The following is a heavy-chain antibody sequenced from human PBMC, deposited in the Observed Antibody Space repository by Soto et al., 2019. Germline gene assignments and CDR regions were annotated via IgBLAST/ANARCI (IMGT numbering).Heavy chain of an antibody. CDR3: GSLVPLSSPFPAVVAVASKI. J-gene: IGHJ3*02. D-gene: IGHD2-15*01. Sequence: QVQLVQSGADVKQPGSSVKVSCQASGGTFSTFSLSWVRQAPGQGLEWLGRITPILGIAIYAQKFQGRLSISGCKCTDTADIEPSTLKCDGTAIYYCGSLVPLSSPFPAVVAVASKIWGQGTMVTVTS. CDR1: GGTFSTFS. CDR2: ITPILGIA. V-gene: IGHV1-69*02.